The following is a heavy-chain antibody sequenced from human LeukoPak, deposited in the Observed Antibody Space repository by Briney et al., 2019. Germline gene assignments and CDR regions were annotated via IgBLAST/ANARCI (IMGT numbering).Heavy chain of an antibody. Sequence: ASVKVSCKTSGYTFTDYYMHWVRQAPGQGLEWMGWISPSSGDTSYAQKFRGRVTMTRDTSISTVDMDLSGLTSDDTAVFYCARGREIHGASDIKLEDYWGQGTLVTVSS. CDR2: ISPSSGDT. CDR3: ARGREIHGASDIKLEDY. J-gene: IGHJ4*02. V-gene: IGHV1-2*02. CDR1: GYTFTDYY. D-gene: IGHD1-26*01.